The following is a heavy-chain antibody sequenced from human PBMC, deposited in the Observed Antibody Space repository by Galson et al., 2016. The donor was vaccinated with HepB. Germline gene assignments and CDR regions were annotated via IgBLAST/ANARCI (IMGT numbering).Heavy chain of an antibody. D-gene: IGHD6-6*01. CDR3: ATGFRGYSSSTISD. J-gene: IGHJ4*02. Sequence: SLRLSCAAAGFTFRNYAMSWVRQAPGQGLKWVSGISNGDGITYYADSVKGRFTISRDNSKNTLSLQMDSLRKDDTAVYYCATGFRGYSSSTISDWGQGTLVTVSS. V-gene: IGHV3-23*01. CDR2: ISNGDGIT. CDR1: GFTFRNYA.